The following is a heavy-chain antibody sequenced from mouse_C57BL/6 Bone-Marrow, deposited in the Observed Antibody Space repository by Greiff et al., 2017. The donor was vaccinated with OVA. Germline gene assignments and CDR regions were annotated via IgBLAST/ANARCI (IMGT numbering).Heavy chain of an antibody. J-gene: IGHJ2*01. CDR2: INYDGSST. Sequence: EVKLMESAGGLVQPGSSMKLSCTASGFTFSDYYMAWVRQVPEKGLEWVANINYDGSSTYYLDSLKSRFIISRDNAKNILYLQMSSLKSEDTATYYCARDDYGYFDYWGQGTTLTVSS. CDR1: GFTFSDYY. CDR3: ARDDYGYFDY. D-gene: IGHD1-1*01. V-gene: IGHV5-16*01.